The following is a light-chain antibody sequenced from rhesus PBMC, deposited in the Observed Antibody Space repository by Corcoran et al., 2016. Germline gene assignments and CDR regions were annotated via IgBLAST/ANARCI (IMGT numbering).Light chain of an antibody. CDR3: QQHNSYPWT. CDR1: QSISSW. CDR2: KAS. J-gene: IGKJ1*01. V-gene: IGKV1-22*01. Sequence: DIQMTQSPSSLSASVGDTVTITCRASQSISSWLDWYQQKPGQAPKLLIYKASSLQSGVPSRFSGSGSGTDFPLTISSLQPDDFAIYYCQQHNSYPWTFGQGTKVEV.